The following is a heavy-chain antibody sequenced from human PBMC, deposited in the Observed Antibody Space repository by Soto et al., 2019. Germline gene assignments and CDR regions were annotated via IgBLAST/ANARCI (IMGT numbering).Heavy chain of an antibody. CDR3: AKGLPHGDYPLRAFES. D-gene: IGHD4-17*01. Sequence: EVQLLASGGGLVQPGGSLRLSCAASGFTFSSYAMSWVRQAPGKGLEWVSAISGRGGSTYYADSVKGRFTISRDNSKNTRYLQMNSLRAEDTAVYYGAKGLPHGDYPLRAFESWGQGTMVTVAS. CDR1: GFTFSSYA. J-gene: IGHJ3*02. CDR2: ISGRGGST. V-gene: IGHV3-23*01.